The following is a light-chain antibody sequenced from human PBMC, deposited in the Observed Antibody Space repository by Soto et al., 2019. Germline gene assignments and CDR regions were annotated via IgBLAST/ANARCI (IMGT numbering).Light chain of an antibody. J-gene: IGLJ2*01. V-gene: IGLV2-23*01. CDR3: CSFAVGAALV. CDR1: SSNVGTYDL. CDR2: EGT. Sequence: QSALTQPASVSASPGQSITISCTGTSSNVGTYDLVSWYQHHPDKAPKLIIYEGTKRPSAISSRFSGSKSGNTASLTISGLQAEDDADYYCCSFAVGAALVFGGGTKVTVL.